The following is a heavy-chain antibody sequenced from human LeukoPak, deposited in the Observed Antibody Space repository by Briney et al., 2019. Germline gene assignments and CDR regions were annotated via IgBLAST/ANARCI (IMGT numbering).Heavy chain of an antibody. CDR2: IGHEGSNK. V-gene: IGHV3-30*02. CDR1: GFTFSSYW. D-gene: IGHD1-1*01. CDR3: AKDGHWTFDY. J-gene: IGHJ4*02. Sequence: PGGSLRLSCAASGFTFSSYWMNWVRQAPGKGLAWVAFIGHEGSNKYYADSVKGRFTISRDDSKSTLYLQMNSLRAEDTAVYYCAKDGHWTFDYWGQGTLVTVSS.